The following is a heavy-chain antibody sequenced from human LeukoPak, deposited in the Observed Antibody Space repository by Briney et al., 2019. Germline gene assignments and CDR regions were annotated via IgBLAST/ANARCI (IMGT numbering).Heavy chain of an antibody. CDR3: ATLGGSGASQGKNTDFDY. V-gene: IGHV3-53*01. J-gene: IGHJ4*02. CDR1: GFTVSSNY. D-gene: IGHD3-10*01. CDR2: IYSGGST. Sequence: PGGSLRLSCAASGFTVSSNYMSWVRQAPGKGLEWVSVIYSGGSTYYADSVKGRFTISRDNSKNTLYLQMNSLRAEDTAVYYCATLGGSGASQGKNTDFDYWGQGTLVTVSS.